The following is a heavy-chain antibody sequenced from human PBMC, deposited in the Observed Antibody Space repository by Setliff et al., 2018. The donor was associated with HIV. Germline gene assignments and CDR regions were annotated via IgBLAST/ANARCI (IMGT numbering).Heavy chain of an antibody. Sequence: RASVKVSCKASGYTFTSYGISWVRQAPGQGLEWMGWISAYNGNTNYAQKLQGRVTMTTDTSTSTAYMELRSLRSDDTAVYYCAREPAGSGSGSFGFWGQGTLVTVSS. CDR3: AREPAGSGSGSFGF. CDR1: GYTFTSYG. D-gene: IGHD3-10*01. CDR2: ISAYNGNT. J-gene: IGHJ4*02. V-gene: IGHV1-18*01.